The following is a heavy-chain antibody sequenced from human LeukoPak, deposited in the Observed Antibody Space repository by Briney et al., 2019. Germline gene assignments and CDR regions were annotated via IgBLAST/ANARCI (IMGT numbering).Heavy chain of an antibody. V-gene: IGHV4-59*01. CDR3: ARGELPGYPIGY. Sequence: SETLSLTCTVSGGSISSYYWGWIRQPPGKGLEWIGYIYYSGSTNYNPSLKSRVTISVDTSKNQFSLKLSSVTAADTAVYYCARGELPGYPIGYWGQGTLVTVSS. D-gene: IGHD1-7*01. CDR2: IYYSGST. J-gene: IGHJ4*02. CDR1: GGSISSYY.